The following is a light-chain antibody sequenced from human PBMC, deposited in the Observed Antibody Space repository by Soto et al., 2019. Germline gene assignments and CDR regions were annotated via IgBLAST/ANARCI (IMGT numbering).Light chain of an antibody. V-gene: IGKV1-6*01. J-gene: IGKJ2*01. CDR2: AAS. Sequence: AIQMTQSPSSLSASVGDRVTITCRASQDIRNDLGWYQQRPGKPPKVLIYAASNLQSGVPPRFSGSGSGTDFALTITSLQPEDFATYYFLQDYNRPYTFGQGTKLEF. CDR1: QDIRND. CDR3: LQDYNRPYT.